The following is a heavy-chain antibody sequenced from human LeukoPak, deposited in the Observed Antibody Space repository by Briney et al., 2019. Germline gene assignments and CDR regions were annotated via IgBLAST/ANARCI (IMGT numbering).Heavy chain of an antibody. V-gene: IGHV3-23*01. D-gene: IGHD6-13*01. CDR1: GFTFSSYA. CDR2: ISGSGGST. CDR3: AKAYSSSWYYFDY. Sequence: GGSLRLSCAASGFTFSSYAMSWVRQAPGKGLEWVSAISGSGGSTYYANSVKGRFTISRDNSKNTLYLQMNSLRAEDTAVYYCAKAYSSSWYYFDYWGQGTLVTVSS. J-gene: IGHJ4*02.